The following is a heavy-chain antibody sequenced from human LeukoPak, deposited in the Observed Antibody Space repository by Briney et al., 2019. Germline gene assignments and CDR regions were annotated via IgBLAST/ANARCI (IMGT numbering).Heavy chain of an antibody. V-gene: IGHV4-39*01. J-gene: IGHJ4*02. Sequence: SETLSLTCTVSGGCISSSNYYWVWIRQPPGKGLEWIGSIFYTGTTYHNPSLESRVTISVDTSNNQFSLKLSSVTAADTAVYYCARHTASGSGTTALNCDYWGQGTLVTVSS. D-gene: IGHD3-10*01. CDR1: GGCISSSNYY. CDR3: ARHTASGSGTTALNCDY. CDR2: IFYTGTT.